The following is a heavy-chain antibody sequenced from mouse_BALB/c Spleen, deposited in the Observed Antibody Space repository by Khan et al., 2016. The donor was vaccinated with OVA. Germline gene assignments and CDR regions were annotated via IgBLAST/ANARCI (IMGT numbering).Heavy chain of an antibody. J-gene: IGHJ4*01. CDR1: GYTFTDNW. Sequence: QVQLQQPGAELVRPGASVKLSCKASGYTFTDNWMNWIKQRPEQGLEWIGRIDPYDTETHYNQKFKDKAILTVDKSSSTAYMQLSSLTSEDSAVYYCARDGYDEYYYAMDYWGQGTSVTVSS. CDR3: ARDGYDEYYYAMDY. CDR2: IDPYDTET. D-gene: IGHD2-2*01. V-gene: IGHV1-52*01.